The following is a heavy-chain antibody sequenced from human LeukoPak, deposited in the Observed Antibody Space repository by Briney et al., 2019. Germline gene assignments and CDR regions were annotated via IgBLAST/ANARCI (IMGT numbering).Heavy chain of an antibody. Sequence: PGRSLRLSCAASGFTFSSYAMHWVRQAPGKGLEWVAVISYDGSNKYYADSVKGRFTISRDNSKSTLYLQMNSLRAEDTAVYYCAKDSPRLVVVPTTFDYWGQGTLVTVSS. CDR3: AKDSPRLVVVPTTFDY. CDR2: ISYDGSNK. D-gene: IGHD4/OR15-4a*01. V-gene: IGHV3-30-3*01. CDR1: GFTFSSYA. J-gene: IGHJ4*02.